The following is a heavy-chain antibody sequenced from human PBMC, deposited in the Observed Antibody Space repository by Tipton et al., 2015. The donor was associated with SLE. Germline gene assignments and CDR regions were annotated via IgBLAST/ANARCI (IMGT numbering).Heavy chain of an antibody. D-gene: IGHD4-23*01. CDR2: IYNSGSA. Sequence: TLSLTCTVSGGSIRNYYWSWIRQPAGKGLEWIGRIYNSGSAIYKPSLKSRVTMSIDTSKNQFSLKLRSVTAADTAVYYCARRLAHGSNSGAAFDIWGQGTMVTVSS. V-gene: IGHV4-4*07. J-gene: IGHJ3*02. CDR1: GGSIRNYY. CDR3: ARRLAHGSNSGAAFDI.